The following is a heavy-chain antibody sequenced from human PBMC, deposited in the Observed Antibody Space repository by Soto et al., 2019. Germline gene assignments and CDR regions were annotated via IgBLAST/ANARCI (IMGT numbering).Heavy chain of an antibody. J-gene: IGHJ5*02. V-gene: IGHV1-18*01. CDR1: GYTFTSYG. Sequence: ASVKVSCKAPGYTFTSYGISWVRQAPGQGLEWMGWISAYNGNTNYAQKLQGRVTMTTDTSTSTAYMELRSLRSDDTAVYYCARAGCSSTSCYNNWFEPWGQGTLVTVSS. CDR2: ISAYNGNT. D-gene: IGHD2-2*02. CDR3: ARAGCSSTSCYNNWFEP.